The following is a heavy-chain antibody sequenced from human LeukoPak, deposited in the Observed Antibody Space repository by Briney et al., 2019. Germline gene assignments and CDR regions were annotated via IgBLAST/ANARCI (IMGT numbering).Heavy chain of an antibody. CDR2: FNPEDGET. D-gene: IGHD6-6*01. CDR1: GYTLTELS. CDR3: ATDLPGCFIAARCGLWFHP. V-gene: IGHV1-24*01. Sequence: ASVKVSCKVSGYTLTELSMHWVRQAPGKGLEWMGGFNPEDGETIYAQNFKGKVTMTENTSPATAYMKLRSLGSEATAGNYGATDLPGCFIAARCGLWFHPWGQGTLVTVSS. J-gene: IGHJ5*02.